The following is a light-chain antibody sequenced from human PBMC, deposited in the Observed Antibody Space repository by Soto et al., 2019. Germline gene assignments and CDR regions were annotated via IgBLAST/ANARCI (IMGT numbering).Light chain of an antibody. CDR1: QSVPSNY. V-gene: IGKV3-20*01. Sequence: EIVLTQSPGTLSLSPGERATLSCRASQSVPSNYLAWYQQRPGQAPRLLIYCASSRATGISDRFSGSGSGTDVTLTISRLEPEDFAVYYCHQYGSSPRTFGQWTKVDIK. CDR3: HQYGSSPRT. CDR2: CAS. J-gene: IGKJ1*01.